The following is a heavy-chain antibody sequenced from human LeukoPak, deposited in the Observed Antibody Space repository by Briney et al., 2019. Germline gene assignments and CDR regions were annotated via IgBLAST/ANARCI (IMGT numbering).Heavy chain of an antibody. V-gene: IGHV6-1*01. Sequence: SQTLSLTCAISGDSVSSDTAAWNRIRQSPSRGLEWLGRTYYRSKWYNDYAVSVKSRITINPDTSKNQFSLKLRSVTAADTAVYYCARPLSLGYCSGGSCYGRGAWFDRWGQGTLVTVSS. D-gene: IGHD2-15*01. CDR3: ARPLSLGYCSGGSCYGRGAWFDR. CDR1: GDSVSSDTAA. CDR2: TYYRSKWYN. J-gene: IGHJ5*02.